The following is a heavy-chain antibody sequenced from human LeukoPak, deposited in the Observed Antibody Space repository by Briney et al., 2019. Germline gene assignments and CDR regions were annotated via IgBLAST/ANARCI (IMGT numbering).Heavy chain of an antibody. J-gene: IGHJ4*02. CDR1: GFTFSSYW. CDR2: IKQDGSEK. V-gene: IGHV3-7*03. CDR3: AKVRGKPTN. Sequence: GGSLRLSCAASGFTFSSYWMSWVRQAPGKGLEWVANIKQDGSEKYYVDSVKGRFTISRDNSKNTLYLQMNSLRAEDTAVYYCAKVRGKPTNWGQGTLVTVSS. D-gene: IGHD5-12*01.